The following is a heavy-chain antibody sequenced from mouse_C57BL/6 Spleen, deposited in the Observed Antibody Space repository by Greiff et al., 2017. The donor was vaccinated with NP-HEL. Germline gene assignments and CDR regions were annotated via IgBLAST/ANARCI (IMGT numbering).Heavy chain of an antibody. CDR3: AVDYSNGDWFAY. CDR2: INPNNGGT. V-gene: IGHV1-22*01. J-gene: IGHJ3*01. D-gene: IGHD2-5*01. CDR1: GYTFTDYN. Sequence: EVKLQESGPELVKPGASVKMSCKASGYTFTDYNMHWVKQSHGKSLEWIGYINPNNGGTSYNQKFKGKATLTVNKSSSTAYMELRSLTSEDSAVYYCAVDYSNGDWFAYWGQGTLVTVSA.